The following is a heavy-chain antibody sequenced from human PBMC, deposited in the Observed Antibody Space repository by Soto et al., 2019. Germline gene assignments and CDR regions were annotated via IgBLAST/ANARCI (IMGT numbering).Heavy chain of an antibody. CDR2: IYYSGST. Sequence: QLQLQESGPGLVKPSETLSLTCTVSGGSISSSSYYWGWIRQPPGKGLEWIGSIYYSGSTYYNPSLKSRVPISVDTSKNQFSLKRSSVTAADTAVYYCARRRMVRGALGSYYYYGMDVWGQGTTVTVSS. V-gene: IGHV4-39*01. CDR3: ARRRMVRGALGSYYYYGMDV. D-gene: IGHD3-10*01. CDR1: GGSISSSSYY. J-gene: IGHJ6*02.